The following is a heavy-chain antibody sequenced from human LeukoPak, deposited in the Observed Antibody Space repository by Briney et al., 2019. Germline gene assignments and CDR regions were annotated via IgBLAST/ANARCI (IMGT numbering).Heavy chain of an antibody. Sequence: PGGSLSLSCAACGFTFRSYCMHWLRQAPGKGLEWVAFIRYDGSNKYYADSVKGRFTIFRDNSKNTLYLQMNSLRAEDTAVYYCAKDRVTVTPPLDYWGQGTLVTVSS. D-gene: IGHD4-17*01. CDR3: AKDRVTVTPPLDY. CDR1: GFTFRSYC. J-gene: IGHJ4*02. V-gene: IGHV3-30*02. CDR2: IRYDGSNK.